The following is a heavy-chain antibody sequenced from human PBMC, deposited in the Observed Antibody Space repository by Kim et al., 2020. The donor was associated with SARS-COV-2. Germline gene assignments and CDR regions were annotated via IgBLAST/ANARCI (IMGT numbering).Heavy chain of an antibody. V-gene: IGHV1-2*02. CDR2: INPDSGGT. CDR1: GYKLTSYS. J-gene: IGHJ4*02. CDR3: ARAGGYLPTNFDY. Sequence: ASVKVSCKASGYKLTSYSMHWVRQAPGQGLEWMGWINPDSGGTKHAQKIKGRVTMTRDTSISTAYMELSSLRSDDTAVYYCARAGGYLPTNFDYWGQGTLVTVSS. D-gene: IGHD3-16*01.